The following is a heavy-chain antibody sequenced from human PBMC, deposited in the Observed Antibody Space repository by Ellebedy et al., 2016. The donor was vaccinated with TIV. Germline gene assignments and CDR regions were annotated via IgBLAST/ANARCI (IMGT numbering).Heavy chain of an antibody. Sequence: LSLTCAASGFTFSTYAVHWVRQAPDKGLEWVAVISSDGSSKYFADSVKGRFTMSRDNSKNTLYLQMNSLRPEDTAVYYCARGGLYGTSVEGFDYWGQGTLVIVSS. CDR2: ISSDGSSK. V-gene: IGHV3-30-3*01. D-gene: IGHD4-17*01. CDR1: GFTFSTYA. CDR3: ARGGLYGTSVEGFDY. J-gene: IGHJ4*02.